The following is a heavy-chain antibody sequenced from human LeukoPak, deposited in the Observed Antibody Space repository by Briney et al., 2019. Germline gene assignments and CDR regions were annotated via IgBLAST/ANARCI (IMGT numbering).Heavy chain of an antibody. Sequence: ASVKVSCKASGYAFTNYYMHWIRQAPGQGLEWMGGIIPIFGTANYAQKFQGRVTITADESTSTAYMELSSLRSEDTAVYYCARASRQLWLLRPFDYWGQGTLVTVSS. V-gene: IGHV1-69*13. CDR3: ARASRQLWLLRPFDY. CDR1: GYAFTNYY. J-gene: IGHJ4*02. CDR2: IIPIFGTA. D-gene: IGHD5-18*01.